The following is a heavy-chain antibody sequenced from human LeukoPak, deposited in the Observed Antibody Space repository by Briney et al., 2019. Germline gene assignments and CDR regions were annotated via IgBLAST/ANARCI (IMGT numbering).Heavy chain of an antibody. CDR2: IYSGGST. D-gene: IGHD3-3*01. CDR3: ARGALGYNNYDQTFDF. V-gene: IGHV3-66*01. CDR1: GFTVSSNY. Sequence: GGSLRLSCAASGFTVSSNYMSWVRQAPGKGLEWVSVIYSGGSTYYADSVKGRFTISRDNSKNTLYLQMNSLRAEDTAVYYCARGALGYNNYDQTFDFCGQGTLVTVSS. J-gene: IGHJ4*02.